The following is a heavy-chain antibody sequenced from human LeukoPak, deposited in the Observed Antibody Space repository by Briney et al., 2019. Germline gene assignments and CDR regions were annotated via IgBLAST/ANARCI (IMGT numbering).Heavy chain of an antibody. Sequence: GGSLRLSCAASGFTFSSHWMHWVRQAPGKGLVWVSRISEDGSSTNYADSVKGRFTISRDNAKNTLYLQMDSLRAEDTAVYYCARDGGDYPNKNLDYWGQGTLVTVSS. CDR2: ISEDGSST. D-gene: IGHD4-17*01. J-gene: IGHJ4*02. CDR3: ARDGGDYPNKNLDY. V-gene: IGHV3-74*01. CDR1: GFTFSSHW.